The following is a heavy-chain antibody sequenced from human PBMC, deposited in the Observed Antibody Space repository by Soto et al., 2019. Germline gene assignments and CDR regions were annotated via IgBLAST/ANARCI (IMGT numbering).Heavy chain of an antibody. J-gene: IGHJ4*02. Sequence: EVQLVESGGGLVQPGRSLRLSCAASGFNFDDYAMHWVRQGPGKGLEWVSSISWNSGSIDYADSVKGRFIIFRDNAKNSLYLQMNSLRVEDTALYYCARGGGSAWYYYSFGPWGQGAQVTVSS. CDR3: ARGGGSAWYYYSFGP. D-gene: IGHD6-19*01. V-gene: IGHV3-9*01. CDR1: GFNFDDYA. CDR2: ISWNSGSI.